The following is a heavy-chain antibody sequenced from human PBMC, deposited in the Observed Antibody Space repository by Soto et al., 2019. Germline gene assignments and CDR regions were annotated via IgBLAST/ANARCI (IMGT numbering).Heavy chain of an antibody. D-gene: IGHD3-10*01. CDR2: ISGSGGNT. CDR1: RFTFSTYA. J-gene: IGHJ5*02. CDR3: AKSAMVRGGGWFDP. Sequence: EVQLLESGGGLVQPGGSLRLSCAASRFTFSTYAMSWVRQAPGKGLEWVPDISGSGGNTYYADSVKGRLTISRDNSKNTLYLQMNSLRAEDTAVYYCAKSAMVRGGGWFDPWGQGTLVTVSS. V-gene: IGHV3-23*01.